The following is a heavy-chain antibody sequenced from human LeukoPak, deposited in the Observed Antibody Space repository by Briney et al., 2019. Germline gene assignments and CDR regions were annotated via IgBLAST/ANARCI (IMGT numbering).Heavy chain of an antibody. Sequence: GGSLRLSCEASGFIFGNYYMSWVRQAPGKGLEWVSVIYSGGSTYYADSVKGRFTISRDNSKNTLYLQMNSLRAEDTAVYYCARDRDYYDSSGFFRLDFWGQGTLVTVSS. CDR1: GFIFGNYY. J-gene: IGHJ4*02. D-gene: IGHD3-22*01. V-gene: IGHV3-66*01. CDR3: ARDRDYYDSSGFFRLDF. CDR2: IYSGGST.